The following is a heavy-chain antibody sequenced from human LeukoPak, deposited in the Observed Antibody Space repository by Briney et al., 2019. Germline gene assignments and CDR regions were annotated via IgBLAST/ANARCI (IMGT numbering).Heavy chain of an antibody. CDR1: GASLSSYY. V-gene: IGHV4-4*07. J-gene: IGHJ4*02. CDR2: IYTSGST. CDR3: ARVRGKYCSSTSCYGFVG. D-gene: IGHD2-2*01. Sequence: SETLSLTCTVAGASLSSYYWSWIRQPAGKGLEWIGRIYTSGSTNYNTSLKRRATMSVDTSKNQTSLKLSSVTAAATPFDYFARVRGKYCSSTSCYGFVGWRQGTLVTV.